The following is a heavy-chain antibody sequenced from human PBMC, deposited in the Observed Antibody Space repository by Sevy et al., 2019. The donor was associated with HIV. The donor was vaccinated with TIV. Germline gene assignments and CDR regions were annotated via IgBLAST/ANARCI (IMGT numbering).Heavy chain of an antibody. CDR1: GGTFNSYV. CDR2: ITPILGTT. CDR3: ARWSISIDY. Sequence: ASGKVSCKASGGTFNSYVVSWVRQAPGQGLEWMGEITPILGTTHYAQKFKGRVTITADESTNTVYMELRSLKSEDTAVYYCARWSISIDYWGQGTLVTVSS. J-gene: IGHJ4*02. D-gene: IGHD3-3*02. V-gene: IGHV1-69*13.